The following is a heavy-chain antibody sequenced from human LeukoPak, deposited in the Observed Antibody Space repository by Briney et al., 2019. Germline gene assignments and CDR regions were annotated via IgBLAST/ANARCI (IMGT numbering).Heavy chain of an antibody. V-gene: IGHV3-23*01. CDR2: ISGSGGST. J-gene: IGHJ4*02. CDR1: GFTFSTYE. D-gene: IGHD4-17*01. CDR3: AKFDGDYGDFFDY. Sequence: GGSLRLSCVASGFTFSTYEVNWVRQAPGKGLEWVSAISGSGGSTYYADSVKGRFTISRDNSKNTLYLQMNSLRAEDTAVYYCAKFDGDYGDFFDYWGQGTLVTVSS.